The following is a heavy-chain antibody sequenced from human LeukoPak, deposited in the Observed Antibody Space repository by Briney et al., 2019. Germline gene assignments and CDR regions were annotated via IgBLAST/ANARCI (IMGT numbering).Heavy chain of an antibody. V-gene: IGHV3-21*01. D-gene: IGHD6-19*01. CDR2: ISSSSSYI. CDR1: GFTFSSYS. J-gene: IGHJ3*02. CDR3: ARDLSSGWSRGGAFDI. Sequence: SGGSLRLSCAASGFTFSSYSMNWVRQAPGKGLEWVSSISSSSSYIYYADSVKGRFTISRDNAKNSLYLQMNSLRAEDTAVYYCARDLSSGWSRGGAFDIWGQGTMVTVSS.